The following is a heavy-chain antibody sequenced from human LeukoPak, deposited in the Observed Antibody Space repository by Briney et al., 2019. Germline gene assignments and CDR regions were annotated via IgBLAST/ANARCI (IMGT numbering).Heavy chain of an antibody. J-gene: IGHJ4*02. CDR3: AKAETTGIPEGYFDY. CDR2: ISYDGSNK. CDR1: GFTFSSYG. V-gene: IGHV3-30*18. Sequence: PGGSLRLSCAASGFTFSSYGMHWVRQAPGKGLEWVAVISYDGSNKYYADSVKGRLTISRDNSKNTLYLQMNSLRAEDTAVYYCAKAETTGIPEGYFDYWGQGTLVTVSS. D-gene: IGHD1-14*01.